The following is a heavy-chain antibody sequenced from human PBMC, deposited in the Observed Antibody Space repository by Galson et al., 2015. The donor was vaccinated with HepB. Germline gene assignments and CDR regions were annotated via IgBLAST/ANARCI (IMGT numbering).Heavy chain of an antibody. CDR3: TTDRALRFLEWLFY. CDR2: IKSKTDGGTT. V-gene: IGHV3-15*01. CDR1: RFTFSNAW. D-gene: IGHD3-3*01. Sequence: SLRLSCAASRFTFSNAWMSWVRQAPGKGLEWVGRIKSKTDGGTTDYAAPVKGRFTISRDDSKNTLYLQMNSLKTEDTAVYYCTTDRALRFLEWLFYWGQGTLVTVSS. J-gene: IGHJ4*02.